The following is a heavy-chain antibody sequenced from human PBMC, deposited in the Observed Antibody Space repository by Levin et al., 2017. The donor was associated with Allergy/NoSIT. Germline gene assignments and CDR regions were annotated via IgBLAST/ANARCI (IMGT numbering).Heavy chain of an antibody. CDR3: ARRQYYYGSGSYYGSGSYTFDY. CDR1: GGSISSSSYY. CDR2: IYYSGST. D-gene: IGHD3-10*01. J-gene: IGHJ4*02. V-gene: IGHV4-39*01. Sequence: PSETLSLTCTVSGGSISSSSYYWGWIRQPPGKGLEWIGSIYYSGSTYYNPSLKSRVTISVDTSKNQFSLKLSSVTAADTAVYYCARRQYYYGSGSYYGSGSYTFDYWGQGTLVTVSS.